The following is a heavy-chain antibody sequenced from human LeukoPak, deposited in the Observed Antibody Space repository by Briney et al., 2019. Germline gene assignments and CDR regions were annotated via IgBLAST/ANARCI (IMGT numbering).Heavy chain of an antibody. CDR3: AKTYSGDVFDI. J-gene: IGHJ3*02. Sequence: HPGGSLRLSCAASGFTFNSYSMNWVRQAPGKGLEWIAYVSSTSSTIYYADSVKGRFTISRDNAKTSMYLQVNSLRDGDTAMYCCAKTYSGDVFDIWGQGTMVTVSS. CDR1: GFTFNSYS. D-gene: IGHD6-19*01. CDR2: VSSTSSTI. V-gene: IGHV3-48*02.